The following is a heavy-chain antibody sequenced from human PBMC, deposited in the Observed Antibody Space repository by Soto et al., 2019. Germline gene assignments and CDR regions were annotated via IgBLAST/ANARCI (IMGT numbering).Heavy chain of an antibody. D-gene: IGHD4-17*01. Sequence: ESGGGLVQPGGSLRLSCAASGFTFSSYSMNWVRQAPGKGLEWVSYISSSSSTIYYADSVKGRFTISRDNAKNSLYLQMNSLRAEDTAVYYCARDNGDYYYYFDYWGQGTLVTVSS. CDR1: GFTFSSYS. J-gene: IGHJ4*02. CDR3: ARDNGDYYYYFDY. V-gene: IGHV3-48*01. CDR2: ISSSSSTI.